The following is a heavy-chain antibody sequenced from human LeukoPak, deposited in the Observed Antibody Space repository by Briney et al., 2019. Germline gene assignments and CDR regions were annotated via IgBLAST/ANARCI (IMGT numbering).Heavy chain of an antibody. CDR3: ARDSPGGYYYDSSGHYFDY. CDR2: IIPILGIA. CDR1: GGTFSSYA. D-gene: IGHD3-22*01. Sequence: GSSVKVSCKASGGTFSSYAISWVRQAPGQGLEWMGRIIPILGIANYAQKFQGRVTITADKSTSTAYMELSSLRSEDTAVYYCARDSPGGYYYDSSGHYFDYWGQGTLVTVSS. J-gene: IGHJ4*02. V-gene: IGHV1-69*04.